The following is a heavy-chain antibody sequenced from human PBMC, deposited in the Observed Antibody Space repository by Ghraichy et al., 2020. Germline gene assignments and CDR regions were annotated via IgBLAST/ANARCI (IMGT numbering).Heavy chain of an antibody. CDR2: ISWNSGSI. D-gene: IGHD1-1*01. CDR1: GFTFDDFA. V-gene: IGHV3-9*01. Sequence: SLRLSCGASGFTFDDFAMHWVRQAPGKGLEWVSGISWNSGSIAYADSVKGRFTVSRDKAKNSLYLQMNSLRTEDTALYYCVKDQLNYYHYGMDVWGRGNTVTVSS. J-gene: IGHJ6*02. CDR3: VKDQLNYYHYGMDV.